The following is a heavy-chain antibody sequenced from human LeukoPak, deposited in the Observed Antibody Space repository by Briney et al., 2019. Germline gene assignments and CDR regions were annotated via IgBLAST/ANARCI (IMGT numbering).Heavy chain of an antibody. V-gene: IGHV1-2*02. D-gene: IGHD5-24*01. Sequence: ASVKVSCKASGYTFTGYYMHWVRQAPGQGLEWMGWINPNSSGTNYAQKFQGRVTMTRDTSISTAYMELSRLRSDDTTVYYCARSLRDGYNVQFDYWGQGTLVTVSS. CDR1: GYTFTGYY. J-gene: IGHJ4*02. CDR3: ARSLRDGYNVQFDY. CDR2: INPNSSGT.